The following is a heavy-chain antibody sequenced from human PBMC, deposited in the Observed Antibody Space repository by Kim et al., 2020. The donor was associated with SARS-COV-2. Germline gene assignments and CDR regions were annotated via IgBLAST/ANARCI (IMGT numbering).Heavy chain of an antibody. V-gene: IGHV1-69*13. CDR3: ARGLRVITMIVGLWDYGMDV. J-gene: IGHJ6*02. CDR1: GGTFSSYA. Sequence: SVKVSCKASGGTFSSYAISWVRQAPGQGLEWMGGIIPIFGTANYAQKFQGRVTITADESTSTAYMELSSLRSEDTAVYYCARGLRVITMIVGLWDYGMDVWGQGTTVTVSS. CDR2: IIPIFGTA. D-gene: IGHD3-22*01.